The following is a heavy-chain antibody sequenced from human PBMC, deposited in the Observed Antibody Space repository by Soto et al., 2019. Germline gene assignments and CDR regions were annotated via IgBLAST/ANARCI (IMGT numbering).Heavy chain of an antibody. V-gene: IGHV1-46*03. Sequence: QVQLVQSGAEVKKPGASVRVSCKASGYTFTSYYIHWVRQAPGHGPEWMGMISPSSGGTDYAQKFQGRVTMTRDTSTSTVYMELSSLRSEDTAVYYCTRSIITTAGTGAFELWGQGTLVTVSS. D-gene: IGHD6-13*01. CDR2: ISPSSGGT. CDR1: GYTFTSYY. CDR3: TRSIITTAGTGAFEL. J-gene: IGHJ3*01.